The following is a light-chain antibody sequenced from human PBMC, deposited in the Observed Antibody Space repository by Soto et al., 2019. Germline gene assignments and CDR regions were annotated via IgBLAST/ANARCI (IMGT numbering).Light chain of an antibody. J-gene: IGLJ2*01. CDR3: SARHDSLSGVV. Sequence: QSVLTQPPSTSGTPGQRVTISCSGSSSNIGSNHVYWYQQFPGMAPKLLMYRSDQRPTGVPDRFSGSKSGTSASLVISGLRSYYEADYYCSARHDSLSGVVFVGGIKLTVL. V-gene: IGLV1-47*01. CDR2: RSD. CDR1: SSNIGSNH.